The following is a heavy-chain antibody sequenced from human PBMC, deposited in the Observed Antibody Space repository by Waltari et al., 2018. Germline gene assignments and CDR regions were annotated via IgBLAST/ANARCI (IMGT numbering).Heavy chain of an antibody. V-gene: IGHV3-48*01. J-gene: IGHJ4*02. CDR2: IISRNKTI. Sequence: EVKLVESGGGLVQPGGSLRLSCAASGFTFHNYNMNWVRQAPGKGLEWISYIISRNKTIYYADSVKGRFSISRDNAKNSLYLQMNSLRAEDTAVYYCARTVAGLIYFDYWGQGTLVTVSS. CDR1: GFTFHNYN. D-gene: IGHD6-19*01. CDR3: ARTVAGLIYFDY.